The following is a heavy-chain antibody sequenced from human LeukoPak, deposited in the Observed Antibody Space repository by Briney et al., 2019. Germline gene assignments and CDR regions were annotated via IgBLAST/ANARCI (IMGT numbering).Heavy chain of an antibody. CDR1: GYTFTSYD. V-gene: IGHV1-8*03. CDR2: MNPNSGNT. J-gene: IGHJ5*02. CDR3: ARGGIVVVPAATHNWFDP. D-gene: IGHD2-2*01. Sequence: GASVKVSCKASGYTFTSYDINWVRQATGQGLEWMGWMNPNSGNTGYAQKFQGRVTITRNTSISTAYMELSSLRSEDTAVYYCARGGIVVVPAATHNWFDPWGQGTLVTVSS.